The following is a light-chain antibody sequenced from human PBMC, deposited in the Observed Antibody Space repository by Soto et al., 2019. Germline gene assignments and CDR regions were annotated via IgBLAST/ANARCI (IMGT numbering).Light chain of an antibody. V-gene: IGLV1-47*01. CDR3: AVWDDRLHGM. Sequence: QSVLTQSPSASGTPGQRVTISCSASSSDFVSNSVSWYQHVPGTAPKLLISRNHQRPSGVPDRFSGSKSGTSASLTISDLRSEDEADYYCAVWDDRLHGMFGGGTKLTVL. CDR2: RNH. CDR1: SSDFVSNS. J-gene: IGLJ3*02.